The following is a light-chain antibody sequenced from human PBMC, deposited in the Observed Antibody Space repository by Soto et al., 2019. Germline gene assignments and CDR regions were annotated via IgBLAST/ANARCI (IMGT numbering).Light chain of an antibody. CDR2: AAS. CDR1: QSISSY. CDR3: QQSYSTLIT. Sequence: DRQMTQSPSSVSASVGDRVTITCRASQSISSYLNWYQQKPGKAPKLLIYAASSLQSGVPSRFSGSGSGTDFTLTISSLQPEDFATYYCQQSYSTLITFGQGTRLEIK. J-gene: IGKJ5*01. V-gene: IGKV1-39*01.